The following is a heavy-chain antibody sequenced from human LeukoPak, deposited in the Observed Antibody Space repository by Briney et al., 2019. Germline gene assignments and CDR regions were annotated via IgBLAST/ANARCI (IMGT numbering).Heavy chain of an antibody. J-gene: IGHJ3*02. CDR1: GYSFSSFW. CDR2: VNNEGTGR. D-gene: IGHD1-14*01. Sequence: GGSLRLSSAASGYSFSSFWIYWGCQVPGKGLVYVSRVNNEGTGRTYARSAKGRFTISRDNAKNTVYLQMNSLRDEDTAVYYCERGGPNHAFDIWGQGTMVTVSA. V-gene: IGHV3-74*01. CDR3: ERGGPNHAFDI.